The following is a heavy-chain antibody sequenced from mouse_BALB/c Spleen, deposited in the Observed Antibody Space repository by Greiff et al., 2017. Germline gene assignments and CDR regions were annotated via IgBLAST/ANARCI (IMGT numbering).Heavy chain of an antibody. J-gene: IGHJ4*01. CDR1: GFAFSSYD. D-gene: IGHD2-4*01. CDR3: ARHGLRHYAMDY. CDR2: ISSGGGST. Sequence: EVHLVESGGGLVKPGGSLKLSCAASGFAFSSYDMSWVRQTPEKRLEWVAYISSGGGSTYYPDTVKGRFTISRDNAKNTLYLQMSSLKSEDTAMYYCARHGLRHYAMDYWGQGTSVTVSS. V-gene: IGHV5-12-1*01.